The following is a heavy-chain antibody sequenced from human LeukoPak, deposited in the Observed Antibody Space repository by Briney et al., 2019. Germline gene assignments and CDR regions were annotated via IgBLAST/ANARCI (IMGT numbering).Heavy chain of an antibody. J-gene: IGHJ4*02. CDR2: IIPIFGTA. CDR3: ARAPDVLRYFDWLEGPLYFDY. V-gene: IGHV1-69*05. D-gene: IGHD3-9*01. Sequence: SVKVSCKAAGGTFSSNAISWVRQAPGQGLEWMGRIIPIFGTANYAQKFQGRVTITTDESTSTAYMELSSLRSEDTAMYYCARAPDVLRYFDWLEGPLYFDYWGQGTLVTVSS. CDR1: GGTFSSNA.